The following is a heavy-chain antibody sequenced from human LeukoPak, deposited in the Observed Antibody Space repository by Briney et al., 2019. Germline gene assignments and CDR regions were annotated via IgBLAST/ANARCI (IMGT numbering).Heavy chain of an antibody. V-gene: IGHV3-53*01. CDR1: GFTVSSNY. J-gene: IGHJ6*02. CDR2: IYSGGST. CDR3: ARVLYYYYGMDV. Sequence: GALRLSCAASGFTVSSNYMSWVRQAPGKGLEWVSVIYSGGSTYYADSVKGRFTISRDNSKNTLYPQMNSLRAEDTAVYYCARVLYYYYGMDVWGQGTTVTVSS.